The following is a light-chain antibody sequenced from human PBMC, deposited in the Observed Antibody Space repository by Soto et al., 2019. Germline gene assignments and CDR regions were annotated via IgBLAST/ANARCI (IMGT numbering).Light chain of an antibody. J-gene: IGLJ2*01. CDR1: SGHSSYA. CDR3: QTCDTGFSGV. V-gene: IGLV4-69*01. Sequence: QLVLTQSPSASASLGASVKLTCTLSSGHSSYAIAWHQQQPETGPRYLMQLNSDGSHNTGDGIPDRFSGSSAGAERYLTSSSHQSEDEADYYCQTCDTGFSGVFGGGTKLTVL. CDR2: LNSDGSH.